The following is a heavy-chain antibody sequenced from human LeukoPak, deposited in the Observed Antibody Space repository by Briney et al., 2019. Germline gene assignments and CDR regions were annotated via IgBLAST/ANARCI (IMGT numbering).Heavy chain of an antibody. CDR2: IQSSGST. CDR3: ARDGVHSSGW. Sequence: SETLSLTCTVSGGSVSSGGYYWSWIRQPAGKGLEWIGRIQSSGSTEYNPSLKSRVAISVDTSKNQFSLKLSSVTAADTAVYYCARDGVHSSGWWGQGTLVTVSS. V-gene: IGHV4-61*10. D-gene: IGHD6-19*01. J-gene: IGHJ4*02. CDR1: GGSVSSGGYY.